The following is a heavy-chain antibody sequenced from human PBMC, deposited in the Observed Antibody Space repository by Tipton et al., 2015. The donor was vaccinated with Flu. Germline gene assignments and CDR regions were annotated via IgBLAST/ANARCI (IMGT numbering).Heavy chain of an antibody. D-gene: IGHD2-2*01. J-gene: IGHJ4*02. Sequence: TLSLTCTVSNGTISSYHWSWIRQPAGKGLEWIGRIHSSGGTNYNPSLKSRVTMSVDTSKNQCSLKVNSVTAADTAVYYCASGACSSSTCPKGGFDNWGQGTLVVVSS. CDR3: ASGACSSSTCPKGGFDN. CDR1: NGTISSYH. CDR2: IHSSGGT. V-gene: IGHV4-4*07.